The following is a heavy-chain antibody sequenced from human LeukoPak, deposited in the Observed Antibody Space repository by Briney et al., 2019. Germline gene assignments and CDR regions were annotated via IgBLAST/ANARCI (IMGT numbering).Heavy chain of an antibody. D-gene: IGHD2-2*01. J-gene: IGHJ4*02. CDR1: GFTFSSNW. V-gene: IGHV3-74*01. CDR2: INGDGSST. CDR3: ARGYCSSTSCYAFDY. Sequence: PGGSLRLSCAASGFTFSSNWMHWVRQAPGKGLVWVSRINGDGSSTNYADSVRGRFTISRDNAKNSLYLQMNSLRAEDTAVYYCARGYCSSTSCYAFDYWGQGTLVTVSS.